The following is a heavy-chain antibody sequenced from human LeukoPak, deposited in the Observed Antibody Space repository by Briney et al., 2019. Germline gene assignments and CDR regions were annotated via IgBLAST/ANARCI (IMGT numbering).Heavy chain of an antibody. CDR3: ARDSRAYGSGATIDY. CDR2: IWYDGNNK. J-gene: IGHJ4*02. CDR1: GFTFSNYG. D-gene: IGHD2-15*01. V-gene: IGHV3-33*01. Sequence: GGSLRLSCAASGFTFSNYGMRWVRQAPGKGLEWMTTIWYDGNNKYYADSVKGRFAISRDNSKNTLYVQMSSLRVEDTAVYYCARDSRAYGSGATIDYWGQGTLVTVSS.